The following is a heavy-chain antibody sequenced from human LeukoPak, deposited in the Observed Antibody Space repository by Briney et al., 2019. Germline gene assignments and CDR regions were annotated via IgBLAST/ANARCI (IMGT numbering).Heavy chain of an antibody. V-gene: IGHV3-13*01. CDR2: IGITDDK. J-gene: IGHJ3*02. D-gene: IGHD5/OR15-5a*01. Sequence: PGGSLRLSCAVSGFTFRNYDMHWVRQFPGRGLEWVSAIGITDDKHYPDDVKGRLTISRENAKNSLYLQMNSLRDGDTAVYYCVRGGIQVSGIDAFDIWGQGTMVTVSS. CDR1: GFTFRNYD. CDR3: VRGGIQVSGIDAFDI.